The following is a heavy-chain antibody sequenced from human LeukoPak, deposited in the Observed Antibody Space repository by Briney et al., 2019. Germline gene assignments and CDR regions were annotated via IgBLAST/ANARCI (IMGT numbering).Heavy chain of an antibody. J-gene: IGHJ6*03. V-gene: IGHV3-20*04. CDR3: AREKEWDYYYYYMDV. Sequence: GGSLTLLCAASGFTFDDYGMRWVRQAPGKGLAWVSGINWNGGSTGYADSVKGRFTISRDNAKNSLYLQMNSLRAEDTALYYCAREKEWDYYYYYMDVWGKGTTVTVSS. D-gene: IGHD3-3*01. CDR2: INWNGGST. CDR1: GFTFDDYG.